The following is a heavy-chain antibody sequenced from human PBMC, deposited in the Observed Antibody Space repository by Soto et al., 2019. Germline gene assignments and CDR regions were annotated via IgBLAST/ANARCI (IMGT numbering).Heavy chain of an antibody. Sequence: QVQLQESGPGLVKPSETLSLTCTVSGGSVSSGSYYWYWIRQPPGKGLEWIAYISYSGSSSYNSSLKSRVTISVDTSKNQFSLNLSSVTAADTAVYSCARGVRLILGYWGQGTLVTVSS. D-gene: IGHD3-16*01. V-gene: IGHV4-61*01. J-gene: IGHJ4*02. CDR2: ISYSGSS. CDR3: ARGVRLILGY. CDR1: GGSVSSGSYY.